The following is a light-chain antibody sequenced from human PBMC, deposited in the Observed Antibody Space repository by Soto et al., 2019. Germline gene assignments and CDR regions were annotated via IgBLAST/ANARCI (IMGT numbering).Light chain of an antibody. CDR1: QGIDNW. Sequence: DIQMTQSPSSLSASVGDRVTITCRASQGIDNWLAWYQQKPGKAPTLLIYAASSLQRGVPSRFSGSGSGTEFTLTINSLQPEDFASYFCQQAKSFPWMFGQGTRVEIK. CDR2: AAS. V-gene: IGKV1-12*02. J-gene: IGKJ1*01. CDR3: QQAKSFPWM.